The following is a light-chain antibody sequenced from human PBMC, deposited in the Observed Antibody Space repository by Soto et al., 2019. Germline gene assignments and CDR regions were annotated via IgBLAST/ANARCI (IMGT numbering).Light chain of an antibody. Sequence: QSALTQPASVSGSPGQSITISCTGTSSDIGDNNYVSWYQQHPGKAPKLMIYDVTNRPSGVSDRFSGSKSGNTASLTISGLQEEDEADYYCFSYRDSLTRVFGGGTKVTVL. CDR3: FSYRDSLTRV. J-gene: IGLJ3*02. CDR2: DVT. CDR1: SSDIGDNNY. V-gene: IGLV2-14*01.